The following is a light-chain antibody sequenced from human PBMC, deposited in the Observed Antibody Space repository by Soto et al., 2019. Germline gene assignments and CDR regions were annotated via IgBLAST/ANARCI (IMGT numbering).Light chain of an antibody. V-gene: IGKV3-15*01. Sequence: AMTQSPATLSVSPVERATLSCIASESVSSKLAWYQQRPGQAPRLLIDGASTRATDTPVRLRGRGSGKEFTLTISSLQSEDFAVYYCQQYNNWPHSIIFGQGTRLEIK. CDR3: QQYNNWPHSII. CDR2: GAS. CDR1: ESVSSK. J-gene: IGKJ5*01.